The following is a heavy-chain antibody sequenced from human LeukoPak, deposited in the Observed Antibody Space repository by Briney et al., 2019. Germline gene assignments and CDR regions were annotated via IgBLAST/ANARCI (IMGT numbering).Heavy chain of an antibody. CDR1: GYTFTGYY. D-gene: IGHD2-2*01. CDR2: INPNSGGT. J-gene: IGHJ5*02. V-gene: IGHV1-2*02. CDR3: ARCSSTSCYYNWFDP. Sequence: ASVKVSCKASGYTFTGYYMHWVRQAPGQGLEWMGWINPNSGGTNYAQKFQGRVTITRDTSISTAYMELSRLRSDDTAVYYCARCSSTSCYYNWFDPWGQGTLVTVSS.